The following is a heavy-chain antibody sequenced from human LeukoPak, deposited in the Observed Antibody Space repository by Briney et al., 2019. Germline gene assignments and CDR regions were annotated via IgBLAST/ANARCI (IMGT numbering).Heavy chain of an antibody. Sequence: PGGSLRLSCAASGFTFDDYAMHWVRQAPGKGLEWVSLISGDGGSTYYADSVKGRFTISRDNSKNSLYLQMNSLRTEDTALYYCAKDYYDSSGPAPFDPWGQGTLVTVSS. CDR2: ISGDGGST. D-gene: IGHD3-22*01. J-gene: IGHJ5*02. V-gene: IGHV3-43*02. CDR1: GFTFDDYA. CDR3: AKDYYDSSGPAPFDP.